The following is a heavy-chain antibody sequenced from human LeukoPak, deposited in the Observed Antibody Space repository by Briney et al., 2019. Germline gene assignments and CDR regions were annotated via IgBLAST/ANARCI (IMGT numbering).Heavy chain of an antibody. CDR2: ISSSGSTI. V-gene: IGHV3-48*03. J-gene: IGHJ4*02. CDR3: ARDQSGWYCDY. CDR1: GFTFSSYE. D-gene: IGHD6-19*01. Sequence: SGGSLRLSCAASGFTFSSYEMNWVRQAPGKGLEWVSYISSSGSTIYYADSVKGRFTISRDNAKNSLYLQMNSLRAEDTAVYYCARDQSGWYCDYWGQGTLVTVSP.